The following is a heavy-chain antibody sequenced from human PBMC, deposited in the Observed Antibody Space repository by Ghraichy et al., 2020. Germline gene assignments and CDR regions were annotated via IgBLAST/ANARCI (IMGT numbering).Heavy chain of an antibody. Sequence: GGSLRLSCAASGFTLISYSMNWVRQAPGKGLEWVSSISSSRSYIYYADSVKGRFTISRDNAKNSLYLQMNSLRAEDTAVYYCARDGYGGGFDYWGQGTLVTVSS. D-gene: IGHD4-23*01. CDR3: ARDGYGGGFDY. J-gene: IGHJ4*02. CDR1: GFTLISYS. V-gene: IGHV3-21*01. CDR2: ISSSRSYI.